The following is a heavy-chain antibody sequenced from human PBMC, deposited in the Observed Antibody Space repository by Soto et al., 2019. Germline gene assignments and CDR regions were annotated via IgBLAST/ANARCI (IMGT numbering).Heavy chain of an antibody. V-gene: IGHV1-18*01. J-gene: IGHJ4*02. Sequence: ASVTVSCKASGYTFTSSGSSSVRQDAGQGLEWMGLTSAYNGNTNYAQKLPGRVTMTTDTSTSKAYMELRSLRSDDTAVYYFARGRGYSSGWYVFDYWGQGTLVTVSS. D-gene: IGHD6-19*01. CDR2: TSAYNGNT. CDR3: ARGRGYSSGWYVFDY. CDR1: GYTFTSSG.